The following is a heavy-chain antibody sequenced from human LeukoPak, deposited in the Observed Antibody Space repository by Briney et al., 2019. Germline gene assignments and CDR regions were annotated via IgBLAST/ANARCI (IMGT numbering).Heavy chain of an antibody. CDR1: GFTFSSYA. CDR3: AKGYYPRQLVPYFDY. J-gene: IGHJ4*02. Sequence: PGGSLRLSCAASGFTFSSYAMSWVRQAPGKGLEWVSAISGSGGSTYYADSVKGRFTISRDNSKNTLYLQMNSLRAEDTAVYYCAKGYYPRQLVPYFDYWGQGTLVTVSS. D-gene: IGHD6-13*01. CDR2: ISGSGGST. V-gene: IGHV3-23*01.